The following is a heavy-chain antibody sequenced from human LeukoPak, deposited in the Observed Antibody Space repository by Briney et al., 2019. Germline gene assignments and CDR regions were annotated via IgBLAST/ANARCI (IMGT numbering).Heavy chain of an antibody. CDR1: GGSFSGYY. CDR3: ARASTVVTHYYYYMDV. CDR2: INHSGST. V-gene: IGHV4-34*01. D-gene: IGHD4-23*01. J-gene: IGHJ6*03. Sequence: SETLSLTCAVYGGSFSGYYWSWIRQPPGKGLEWIGEINHSGSTNYNPSLKSRVTISVDTSKNQFSLKLSSVTAADTAVYYCARASTVVTHYYYYMDVWGKGTTVTVSS.